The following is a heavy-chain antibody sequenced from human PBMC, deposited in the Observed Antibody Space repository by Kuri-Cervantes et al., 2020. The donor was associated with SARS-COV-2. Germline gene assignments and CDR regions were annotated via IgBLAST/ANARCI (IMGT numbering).Heavy chain of an antibody. V-gene: IGHV1-24*01. CDR3: ARESKGVTIFGVVYNWFDP. CDR2: FDPEDGET. D-gene: IGHD3-3*01. Sequence: ASVKVSCKVSGYTLTELSMHWVRQAPGKGLEWMGGFDPEDGETIYAQKFQGRVTMTEDTSTDTAYMELSSLRSEDTAVYYCARESKGVTIFGVVYNWFDPWGQGTLVTVSS. CDR1: GYTLTELS. J-gene: IGHJ5*02.